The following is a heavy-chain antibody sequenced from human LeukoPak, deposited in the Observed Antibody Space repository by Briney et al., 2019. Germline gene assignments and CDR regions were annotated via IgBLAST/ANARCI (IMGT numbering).Heavy chain of an antibody. CDR1: GGSISSYY. J-gene: IGHJ4*02. CDR3: ARGYDGSGYYYHAGLSYFDY. D-gene: IGHD3-22*01. CDR2: IYYSGST. Sequence: PSETLSLTCTVSGGSISSYYWSWIRQPPGKGLEWIGYIYYSGSTSYNPSLKSRVTISLDTSQNQLSLMLNSLTAADTALYYCARGYDGSGYYYHAGLSYFDYWGQGILVTVSS. V-gene: IGHV4-59*01.